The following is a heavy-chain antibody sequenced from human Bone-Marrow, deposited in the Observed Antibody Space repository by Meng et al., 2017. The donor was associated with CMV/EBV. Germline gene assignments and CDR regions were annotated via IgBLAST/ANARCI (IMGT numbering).Heavy chain of an antibody. D-gene: IGHD1-14*01. Sequence: GESLKISCAASGFTVSSNYMSWVRQAPGKGLEWIGRIKTKVDGATTAYGAPVKGRFSISRDDSKNTLYLQINSLKTEDTGVYYCTREATVDRNYYWFDPWGQGTLVTVSS. CDR1: GFTVSSNY. V-gene: IGHV3-15*01. J-gene: IGHJ5*02. CDR2: IKTKVDGATT. CDR3: TREATVDRNYYWFDP.